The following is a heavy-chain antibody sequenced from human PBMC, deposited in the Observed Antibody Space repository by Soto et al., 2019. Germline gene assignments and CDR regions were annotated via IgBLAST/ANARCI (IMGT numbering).Heavy chain of an antibody. Sequence: PSETLSLTCTVSGGSISSYYWSWIRQPPGKGLEWIGYIYYSGSTNYNPSLKSRVTISVDTSKNQFSLKLSSVTAADTAVYYCARGRNYDFWSGYYQAYFEYWGQGTLVTVSS. CDR1: GGSISSYY. J-gene: IGHJ4*02. V-gene: IGHV4-59*01. CDR2: IYYSGST. D-gene: IGHD3-3*01. CDR3: ARGRNYDFWSGYYQAYFEY.